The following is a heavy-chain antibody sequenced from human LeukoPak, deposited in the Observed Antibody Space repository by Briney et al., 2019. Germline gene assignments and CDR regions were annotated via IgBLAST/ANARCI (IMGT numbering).Heavy chain of an antibody. V-gene: IGHV4-61*02. J-gene: IGHJ5*02. CDR2: IYTSGST. D-gene: IGHD2-2*03. CDR3: ARVVSGYCSSTSCSKWFDP. CDR1: GGSISSGSYY. Sequence: KPSETLSLTCTVSGGSISSGSYYWSWIRQPAGKGLEWIGPIYTSGSTNYNPSLKSRVVISVATSKNQFSLKLSSVTAADMAVYYCARVVSGYCSSTSCSKWFDPWGQGTLVTVSS.